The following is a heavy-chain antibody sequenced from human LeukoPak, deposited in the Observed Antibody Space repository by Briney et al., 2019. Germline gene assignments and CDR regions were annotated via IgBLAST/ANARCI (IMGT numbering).Heavy chain of an antibody. D-gene: IGHD3-10*01. CDR1: GGSISSYY. CDR3: ARGSYGSGSSSFDY. CDR2: IYYSGST. V-gene: IGHV4-59*04. J-gene: IGHJ4*02. Sequence: SETLSLTCTVSGGSISSYYWSWIRQPPGKGLEWIGYIYYSGSTYYNPSLKSRVTISVDTSKNQFSLKLSSVTAADTAVYYCARGSYGSGSSSFDYWGQGTLVTVSS.